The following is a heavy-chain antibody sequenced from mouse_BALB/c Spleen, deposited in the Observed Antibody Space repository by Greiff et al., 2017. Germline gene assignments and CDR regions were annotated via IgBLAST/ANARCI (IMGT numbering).Heavy chain of an antibody. Sequence: EVNVVESGGGLVKPGGSLKLSCAASGFTFSRYTMSWVRQTPEKRLEWVATISSGGSYTYYPDSVKGRFTISRDNAKNTLYLQMSSLKSEDTAMYYCTREGYGNFWFAYWGQGTLVTVSA. CDR3: TREGYGNFWFAY. CDR1: GFTFSRYT. J-gene: IGHJ3*01. V-gene: IGHV5-6-4*01. D-gene: IGHD2-1*01. CDR2: ISSGGSYT.